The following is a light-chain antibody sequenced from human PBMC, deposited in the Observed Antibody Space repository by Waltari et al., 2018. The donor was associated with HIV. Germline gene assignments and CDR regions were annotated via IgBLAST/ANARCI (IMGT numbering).Light chain of an antibody. CDR2: EVS. V-gene: IGLV2-8*01. CDR3: SSYAGSDIYVV. CDR1: SSDVGGYNY. J-gene: IGLJ2*01. Sequence: QSALTQPPSASGSLGQSVTISCSGTSSDVGGYNYVSWYQQHPGKAPKLMIYEVSKRPSGVPNLFSGSKSGSTASLTVSGLQAEDEADYYCSSYAGSDIYVVFGGGTKLTVL.